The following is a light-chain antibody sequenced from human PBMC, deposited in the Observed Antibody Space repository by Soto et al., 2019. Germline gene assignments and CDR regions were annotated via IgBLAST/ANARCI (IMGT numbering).Light chain of an antibody. CDR2: NNN. CDR1: SSNIGSKT. J-gene: IGLJ3*02. V-gene: IGLV1-44*01. CDR3: AAWDDSLNGWV. Sequence: QSVLTQPPSASGTTRQRVTISCSGSSSNIGSKTVNWYQQLPGTAPKLLIYNNNQRPSGVPDRFSGSKSGTSASLAISGLQSEDEADYYCAAWDDSLNGWVFGGGTKLTVL.